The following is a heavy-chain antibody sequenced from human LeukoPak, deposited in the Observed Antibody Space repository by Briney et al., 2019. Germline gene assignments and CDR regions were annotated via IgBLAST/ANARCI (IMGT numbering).Heavy chain of an antibody. Sequence: QSGGSLRLSCVASVFTFSSYAMHWVRQGPGRGLDWVALISYVGENEYYADSVRGRFTISRDNAKNTLYLQMSSLRAEDTALYYCVRGRYYYDTSGYLDHWGQGTLLTVSS. CDR3: VRGRYYYDTSGYLDH. V-gene: IGHV3-30*04. D-gene: IGHD3-16*01. CDR2: ISYVGENE. J-gene: IGHJ4*02. CDR1: VFTFSSYA.